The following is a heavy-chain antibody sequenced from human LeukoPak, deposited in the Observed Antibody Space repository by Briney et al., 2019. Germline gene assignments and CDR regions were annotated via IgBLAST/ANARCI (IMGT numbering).Heavy chain of an antibody. CDR3: AMGVYSYGYDY. CDR1: GYIFTSYY. D-gene: IGHD5-18*01. CDR2: INPSGGST. Sequence: ASVKVSCKASGYIFTSYYMHWVRQAPGQGPEWMGIINPSGGSTSYAQKFQGRVTITRDTSTSTVYMELSSLRSEDTAVYYCAMGVYSYGYDYWGQGTLVTVSS. J-gene: IGHJ4*02. V-gene: IGHV1-46*01.